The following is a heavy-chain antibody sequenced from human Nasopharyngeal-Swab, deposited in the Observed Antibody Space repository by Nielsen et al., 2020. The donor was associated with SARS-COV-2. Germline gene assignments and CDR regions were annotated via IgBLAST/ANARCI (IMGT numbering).Heavy chain of an antibody. CDR3: AKSGVRGVIRYAFDI. D-gene: IGHD3-10*01. CDR2: ISGSGGST. V-gene: IGHV3-23*01. Sequence: WIRQPPGKGLEWVSAISGSGGSTYYADSVKGRFTISRDNSKNTLYLQMNGLRAEDTAVYYCAKSGVRGVIRYAFDIWGQGTMVTVSS. J-gene: IGHJ3*02.